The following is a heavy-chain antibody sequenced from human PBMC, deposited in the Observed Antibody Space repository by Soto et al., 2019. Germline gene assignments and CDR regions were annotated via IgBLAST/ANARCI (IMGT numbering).Heavy chain of an antibody. V-gene: IGHV1-69*13. CDR2: IIPIFGTA. Sequence: GASVKVSCKASGGTFSSYAISWVRQAPGQGLEWMGGIIPIFGTANYAQKFQGRVTITADESTSTAYMELSSLRSEDTAVYYCARDSPIAVAGSAQKRLDYWGQGTLVTVSS. CDR1: GGTFSSYA. D-gene: IGHD6-19*01. J-gene: IGHJ4*02. CDR3: ARDSPIAVAGSAQKRLDY.